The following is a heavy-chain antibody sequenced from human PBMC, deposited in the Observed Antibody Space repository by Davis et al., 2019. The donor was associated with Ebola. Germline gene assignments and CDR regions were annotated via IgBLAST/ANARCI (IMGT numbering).Heavy chain of an antibody. J-gene: IGHJ3*02. CDR2: ITSSGSST. CDR1: GFTFSTYA. V-gene: IGHV3-23*01. D-gene: IGHD1-26*01. Sequence: GESLKISCVASGFTFSTYAMSWVRQAPGKGLEWVSAITSSGSSTYYADSVRGRLTISRDNSKNTLYLQIYSLRAEDTAVYYCAKDTSNIWFDIWGQGTMVTVSS. CDR3: AKDTSNIWFDI.